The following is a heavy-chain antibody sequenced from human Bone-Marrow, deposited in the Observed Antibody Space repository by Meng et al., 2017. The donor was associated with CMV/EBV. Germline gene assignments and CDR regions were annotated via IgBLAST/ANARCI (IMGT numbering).Heavy chain of an antibody. V-gene: IGHV1-46*01. J-gene: IGHJ6*02. Sequence: ASTRVSCKAYGFTFTSYYMHWVRQAPGQGLEWMGIINPSGGSTSYAQKFQGRVTMTRDTSTSTVYMELSSLRSEDTAVYYCAREGWLQYPRYYYYGMDVWGQGTTVTVSS. CDR1: GFTFTSYY. D-gene: IGHD4-11*01. CDR3: AREGWLQYPRYYYYGMDV. CDR2: INPSGGST.